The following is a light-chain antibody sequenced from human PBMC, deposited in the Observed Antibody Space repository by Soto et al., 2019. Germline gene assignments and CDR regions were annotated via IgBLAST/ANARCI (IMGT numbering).Light chain of an antibody. CDR1: SSNIGRNS. CDR3: GTWDSSLSVGV. J-gene: IGLJ2*01. Sequence: QSVLTQPPSVSAAPGQTVSISCSGSSSNIGRNSVCWYQQFPGTASTLLIYDNDKRPSGIPDRFSGSQSGTSATLGITGLQTGDDADYYCGTWDSSLSVGVFGGGTKLTVL. V-gene: IGLV1-51*01. CDR2: DND.